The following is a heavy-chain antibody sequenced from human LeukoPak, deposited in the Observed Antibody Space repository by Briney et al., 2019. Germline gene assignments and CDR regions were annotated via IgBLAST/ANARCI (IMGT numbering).Heavy chain of an antibody. Sequence: SETLSHTCTVPGGSISSGDYYWSWIRQPPGKGLEWIGYIYYSGSTYYNPSLKSRVTISVDTSKNQFSLKLSSVTAADTAVYYCARGGIIDPWGQGTLVTVSS. CDR3: ARGGIIDP. CDR1: GGSISSGDYY. D-gene: IGHD3-16*01. V-gene: IGHV4-30-4*01. CDR2: IYYSGST. J-gene: IGHJ5*02.